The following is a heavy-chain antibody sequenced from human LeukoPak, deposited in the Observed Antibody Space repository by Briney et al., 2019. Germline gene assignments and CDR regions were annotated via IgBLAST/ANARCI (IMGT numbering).Heavy chain of an antibody. CDR3: ARPDGRGWDALDY. Sequence: SVKVSCKAPGGTFSSYAISWVRQAPGQGLEWMGGIIPIFGTANYAQKFQGRVTITADESTSTAYMELSSLRSDDTAVYYCARPDGRGWDALDYWGQGTLITVSS. CDR1: GGTFSSYA. CDR2: IIPIFGTA. J-gene: IGHJ4*02. D-gene: IGHD6-19*01. V-gene: IGHV1-69*13.